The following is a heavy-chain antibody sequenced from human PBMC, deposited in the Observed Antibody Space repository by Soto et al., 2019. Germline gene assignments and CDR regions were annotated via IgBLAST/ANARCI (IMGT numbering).Heavy chain of an antibody. D-gene: IGHD3-16*01. CDR3: AISQDRGGRTTFIY. Sequence: LRLSCAVSGFTFDDNAMHWVRQAPEKGLEWVSGINWKSDIGYADSVKGRFTISRDNAENSLYLQMNSLRAEDAALYYCAISQDRGGRTTFIYWGQGTQVTVSS. CDR1: GFTFDDNA. J-gene: IGHJ4*02. CDR2: INWKSDI. V-gene: IGHV3-9*01.